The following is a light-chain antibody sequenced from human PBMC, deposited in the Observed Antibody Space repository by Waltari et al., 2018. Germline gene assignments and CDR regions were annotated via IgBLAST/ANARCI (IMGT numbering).Light chain of an antibody. CDR3: SSYTSSSTVGVL. J-gene: IGLJ2*01. CDR2: DVS. CDR1: SYDAGHYNY. V-gene: IGLV2-14*03. Sequence: QSALTPPASVSGSPGQSITISCTGTSYDAGHYNYVSWYQQRPGQAPQLISYDVSYRPSGVSNRFSGSKSGSTASLTISGLQAEDEADYHCSSYTSSSTVGVLFGGGTKLTVL.